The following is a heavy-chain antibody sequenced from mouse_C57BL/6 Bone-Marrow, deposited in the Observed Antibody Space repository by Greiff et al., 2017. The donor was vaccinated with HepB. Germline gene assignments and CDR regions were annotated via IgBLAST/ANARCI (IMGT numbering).Heavy chain of an antibody. V-gene: IGHV3-6*01. Sequence: DVQLQESGPGLVKPSQSLSLTCSVTGYSITSGYYWNWIRQFPGNKLEWMGYISYDGSNNYNPSLKNRISITRDTSKNQFFLKLNSVTTEDTATYYCARAVITTVVGYFDYWGQGTTLTVSS. CDR1: GYSITSGYY. CDR3: ARAVITTVVGYFDY. J-gene: IGHJ2*01. D-gene: IGHD1-1*01. CDR2: ISYDGSN.